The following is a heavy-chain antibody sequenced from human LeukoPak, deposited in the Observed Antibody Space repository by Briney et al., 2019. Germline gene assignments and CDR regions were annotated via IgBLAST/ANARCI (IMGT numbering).Heavy chain of an antibody. Sequence: PSETLSLTCTVQGGSFSNYYWSWIRQPPGKGLEWIGHFYYSGSTTYSHSLKSRVTISVDTSRNQFSLKLTSVSAADTAVYFCARGQGGNYYLNYFDYWGQGALVTVSS. V-gene: IGHV4-59*01. CDR2: FYYSGST. CDR1: GGSFSNYY. D-gene: IGHD1-26*01. J-gene: IGHJ4*02. CDR3: ARGQGGNYYLNYFDY.